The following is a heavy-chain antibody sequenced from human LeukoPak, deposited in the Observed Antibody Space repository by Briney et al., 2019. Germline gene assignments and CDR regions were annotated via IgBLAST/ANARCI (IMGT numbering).Heavy chain of an antibody. CDR3: ARMSGNVVVPAGTLGYYYYYGMDV. D-gene: IGHD2-2*01. CDR1: GGTFSSYA. CDR2: IIPIFGTA. Sequence: SVKVSCKASGGTFSSYAISWVRQAPGQGLEWMGGIIPIFGTANYAQKFQGRVTITADKSTSTAYMELSSLRSEDTAVYYCARMSGNVVVPAGTLGYYYYYGMDVWGKGTTVTVSS. V-gene: IGHV1-69*06. J-gene: IGHJ6*04.